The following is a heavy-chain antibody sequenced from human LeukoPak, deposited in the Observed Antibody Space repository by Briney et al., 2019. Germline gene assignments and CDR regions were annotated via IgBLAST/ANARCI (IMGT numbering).Heavy chain of an antibody. V-gene: IGHV1-2*02. J-gene: IGHJ4*02. CDR2: INPNSGGT. Sequence: GASVKVSCKASGYTFTSYGISWVRQAPGQGLEWMGWINPNSGGTNYAQKFQGRVTMTRDTSISTAYMELSRLRSDDTAVYYCASSSIAARSDYWGQGTLVTVSS. D-gene: IGHD6-6*01. CDR3: ASSSIAARSDY. CDR1: GYTFTSYG.